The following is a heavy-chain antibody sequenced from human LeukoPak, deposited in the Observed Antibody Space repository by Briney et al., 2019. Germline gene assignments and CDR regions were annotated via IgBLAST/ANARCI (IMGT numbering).Heavy chain of an antibody. CDR2: ISSSSSYI. Sequence: GGSLRLSCAASGFTVSSNYMNWVRQAPGKGLEWVSSISSSSSYIYYADSVKGRFTISRDNAKNSLYLQMNSLRAEDTAVYYCARDSEVTIQPDAFDIWGQGTMVTVSS. V-gene: IGHV3-21*01. J-gene: IGHJ3*02. D-gene: IGHD3-3*01. CDR3: ARDSEVTIQPDAFDI. CDR1: GFTVSSNY.